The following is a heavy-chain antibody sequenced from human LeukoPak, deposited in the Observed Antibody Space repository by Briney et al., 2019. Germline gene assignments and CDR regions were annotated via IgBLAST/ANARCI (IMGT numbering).Heavy chain of an antibody. Sequence: GRSLRLSCADSGITFSTYGIHWVRQVPGKGLEWVAVISHDGSNYYYADSVKGRFTISRDNSKNTLYLQMNSLRAEDTAVYYCAKGRYCSGGSCYDDYWGQGTLVSVSS. CDR3: AKGRYCSGGSCYDDY. V-gene: IGHV3-30*18. J-gene: IGHJ4*02. CDR2: ISHDGSNY. CDR1: GITFSTYG. D-gene: IGHD2-15*01.